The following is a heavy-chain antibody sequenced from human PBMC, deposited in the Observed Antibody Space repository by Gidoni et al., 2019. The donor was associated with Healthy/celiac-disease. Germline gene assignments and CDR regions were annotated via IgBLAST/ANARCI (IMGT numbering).Heavy chain of an antibody. J-gene: IGHJ6*03. Sequence: EVQLLESGGGLVQPGGSLRLSCAASGFTFRSYARSWVRQAPGKGLEWVSAISGSGGSTYYADSVKGRFTISRDNSKNTLYLQMNSLRAEDTAVYYCATDFWSGYYTSYYYYMDVWGKGTTVTVSS. V-gene: IGHV3-23*01. CDR2: ISGSGGST. CDR3: ATDFWSGYYTSYYYYMDV. CDR1: GFTFRSYA. D-gene: IGHD3-3*01.